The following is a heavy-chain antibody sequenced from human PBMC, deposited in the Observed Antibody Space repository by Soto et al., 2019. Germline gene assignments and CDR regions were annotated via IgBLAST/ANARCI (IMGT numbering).Heavy chain of an antibody. CDR1: GFTFSSYA. V-gene: IGHV3-30-3*01. CDR3: ARESLDVDIVATIPRYFDY. J-gene: IGHJ4*02. Sequence: GGSLRLSCAASGFTFSSYAMHWVRQAPGKGLEWVAVISYDGSNKYYADSVKGRFTISRDNSKNTLYLQMNSLRAEDTAVYYCARESLDVDIVATIPRYFDYWGQGTLVTVSS. D-gene: IGHD5-12*01. CDR2: ISYDGSNK.